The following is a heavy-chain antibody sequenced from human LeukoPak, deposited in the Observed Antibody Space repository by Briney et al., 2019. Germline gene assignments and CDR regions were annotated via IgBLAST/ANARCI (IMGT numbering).Heavy chain of an antibody. J-gene: IGHJ4*02. D-gene: IGHD6-19*01. Sequence: SETLSLTCGVSGGSISSSSYYWGWIRQPPGKGLEWVGTIYYSGSTYYNPSIKSRVTISVDTSKNQFSLKLSSVTAADTAVYYCARQGWSSASGYYFDYWGQGTLVTVSS. V-gene: IGHV4-39*01. CDR1: GGSISSSSYY. CDR2: IYYSGST. CDR3: ARQGWSSASGYYFDY.